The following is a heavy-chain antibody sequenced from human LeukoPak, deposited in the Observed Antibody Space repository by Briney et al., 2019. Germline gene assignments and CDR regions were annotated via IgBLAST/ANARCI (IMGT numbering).Heavy chain of an antibody. CDR1: GFTFSSYG. Sequence: GRSLRLSCAASGFTFSSYGMHWVRQAPGKGLEWVAVIWYDGSNKYYADSVKGRFTISRDNSKNTLYLQMNSLRAEDTAVYYCARDMVWFGELFFDRYGMDVWGQGTTVTVSS. CDR2: IWYDGSNK. V-gene: IGHV3-33*01. D-gene: IGHD3-10*01. CDR3: ARDMVWFGELFFDRYGMDV. J-gene: IGHJ6*02.